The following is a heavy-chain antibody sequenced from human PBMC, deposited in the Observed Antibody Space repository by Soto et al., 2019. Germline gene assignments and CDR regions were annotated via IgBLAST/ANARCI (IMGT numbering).Heavy chain of an antibody. Sequence: QVRLVQSGAEVKKPGASVKVSCKASGYTFTNYHIHWVRQAPGQGLEWMGIINPSGGSTNYAQRFQGRFAMTRDTSTSTVYLELSSLRSEDTPVYYCARAEGYSNGGEYFQHWGQGTLATVSS. CDR3: ARAEGYSNGGEYFQH. V-gene: IGHV1-46*03. CDR2: INPSGGST. J-gene: IGHJ1*01. CDR1: GYTFTNYH. D-gene: IGHD5-18*01.